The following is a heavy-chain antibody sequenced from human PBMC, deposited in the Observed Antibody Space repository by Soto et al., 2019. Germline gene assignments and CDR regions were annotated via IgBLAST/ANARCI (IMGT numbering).Heavy chain of an antibody. J-gene: IGHJ3*02. V-gene: IGHV1-2*04. CDR2: INPNSGGT. CDR1: GYTFTGYY. CDR3: ARGGPGIAVAGPGRDAFDI. D-gene: IGHD6-19*01. Sequence: ASVKVSCKASGYTFTGYYMHWVRQAPGQGLEWMGWINPNSGGTNYAQKFQGWVTMTRDTSISTAYMELSRLRSDDTAVYYCARGGPGIAVAGPGRDAFDIWGQGTMVTVSS.